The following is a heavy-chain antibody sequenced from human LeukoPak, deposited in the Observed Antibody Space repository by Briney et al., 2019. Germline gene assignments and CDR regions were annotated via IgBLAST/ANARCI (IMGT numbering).Heavy chain of an antibody. Sequence: GGSLRLSCAVSGFTFSSYRMTWVRQAPGRGLEWVSSISSSSSYIYYADSVKGRFTISRDNAKNSLYLQMNSLRAEDTAVYYCARRSGYYYHDAFDIWGQGSMVTVAS. D-gene: IGHD3-22*01. CDR2: ISSSSSYI. CDR3: ARRSGYYYHDAFDI. CDR1: GFTFSSYR. V-gene: IGHV3-21*01. J-gene: IGHJ3*02.